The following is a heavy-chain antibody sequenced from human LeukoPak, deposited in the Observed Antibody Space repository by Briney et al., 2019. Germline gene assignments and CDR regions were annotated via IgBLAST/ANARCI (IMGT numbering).Heavy chain of an antibody. CDR1: GFTFSSYS. CDR3: ARESSGYFY. J-gene: IGHJ4*02. CDR2: ISSSSSFR. Sequence: GGSLRLSCAASGFTFSSYSMNWVRQAPGKGLEWVSSISSSSSFRYYADSVKGRFTISRDNAKNSLYLQMNSPRAEDTAVYYCARESSGYFYWGQGTLVTVSS. V-gene: IGHV3-21*01. D-gene: IGHD3-22*01.